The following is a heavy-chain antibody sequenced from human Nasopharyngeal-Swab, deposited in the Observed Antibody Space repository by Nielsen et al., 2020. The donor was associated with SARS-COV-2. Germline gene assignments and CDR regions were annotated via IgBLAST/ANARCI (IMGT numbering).Heavy chain of an antibody. CDR3: AKDGLIVAVVASTNYFDY. J-gene: IGHJ4*02. D-gene: IGHD2-15*01. V-gene: IGHV3-23*01. CDR2: ISGSGGST. Sequence: GGSLRLSCAASGFTFSSYAMSWVRQAPGKGLEWVSAISGSGGSTYYADSVKGRFTISRDNSKNTLYLQMNSLRAEDTAVYYCAKDGLIVAVVASTNYFDYWGRGTLVTVAS. CDR1: GFTFSSYA.